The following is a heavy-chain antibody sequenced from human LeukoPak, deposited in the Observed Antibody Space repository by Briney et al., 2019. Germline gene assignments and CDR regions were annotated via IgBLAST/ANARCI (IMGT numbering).Heavy chain of an antibody. CDR3: ARKDCSSTSCYTGGPFDY. CDR1: GFTFSSYA. D-gene: IGHD2-2*02. V-gene: IGHV3-64*01. Sequence: GGSLRLSCAASGFTFSSYAMHWVRQAPGKGLEYVSAISSNGGSTYYANSVKGRFTISRDNSKNTLYLQMGSLRAEDMAVYYCARKDCSSTSCYTGGPFDYWGQGTLVTVSS. J-gene: IGHJ4*02. CDR2: ISSNGGST.